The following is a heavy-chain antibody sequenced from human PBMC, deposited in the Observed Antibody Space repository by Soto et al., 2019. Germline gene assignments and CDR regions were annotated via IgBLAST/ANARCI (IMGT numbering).Heavy chain of an antibody. J-gene: IGHJ6*02. CDR3: ARAGFVSGWNEFSGMDV. D-gene: IGHD6-19*01. CDR1: GVTFSTST. Sequence: VQLVQSGAEVRKPGSSVKVSCQVSGVTFSTSTITWVRQAPGQGLEWMGSIIPILGTAKSTQKFQGRVTITAEESASVSYMELSRLTSEDTAVYYCARAGFVSGWNEFSGMDVWGQGTTVTFSS. CDR2: IIPILGTA. V-gene: IGHV1-69*11.